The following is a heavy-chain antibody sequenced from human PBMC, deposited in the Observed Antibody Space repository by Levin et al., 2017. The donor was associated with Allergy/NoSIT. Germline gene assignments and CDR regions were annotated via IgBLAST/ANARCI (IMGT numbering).Heavy chain of an antibody. D-gene: IGHD3-22*01. J-gene: IGHJ4*02. CDR1: GGSFSGYY. CDR3: ATGGNYDSSGYYFDY. Sequence: SQTLSLTCAVYGGSFSGYYWSWIRQPPGKGLEWIGEINHSGSTNYNPSLKSRVTISVDTSKNQFSLKLSSVTAADTAVYYCATGGNYDSSGYYFDYWGQGTLVTVSS. V-gene: IGHV4-34*01. CDR2: INHSGST.